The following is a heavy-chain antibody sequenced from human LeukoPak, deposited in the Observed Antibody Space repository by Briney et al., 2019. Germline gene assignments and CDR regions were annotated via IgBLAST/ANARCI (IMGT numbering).Heavy chain of an antibody. CDR2: ISYDGSNK. D-gene: IGHD3-9*01. Sequence: GGSLRLSCAASGFTFSSYGMHWVRQAPGKGLEWVAVISYDGSNKYYADPVKGRFTISRDNSKNTLYLQMNSLRAEDTAVYYCAKEAGYGGPFDYWGQGTPVTVSS. J-gene: IGHJ4*02. V-gene: IGHV3-30*18. CDR1: GFTFSSYG. CDR3: AKEAGYGGPFDY.